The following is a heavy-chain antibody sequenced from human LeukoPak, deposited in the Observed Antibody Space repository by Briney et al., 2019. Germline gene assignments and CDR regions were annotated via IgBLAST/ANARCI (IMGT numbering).Heavy chain of an antibody. V-gene: IGHV1-24*01. Sequence: ASVKVSCKVSGYTLTELSMHWVRQAPGKGLEWMGGFDPEDGETIYAQKFRGRVTMTEDTSTDTAYMELSSLRSEDTAVYYCATSWLLRSGMDVWGQGTTVTVSS. CDR1: GYTLTELS. J-gene: IGHJ6*02. D-gene: IGHD3-22*01. CDR2: FDPEDGET. CDR3: ATSWLLRSGMDV.